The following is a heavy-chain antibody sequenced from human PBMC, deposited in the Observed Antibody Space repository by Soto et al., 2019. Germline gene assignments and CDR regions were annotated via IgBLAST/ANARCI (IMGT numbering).Heavy chain of an antibody. CDR1: GGSMSRGGNY. V-gene: IGHV4-31*03. J-gene: IGHJ4*02. D-gene: IGHD3-22*01. CDR3: ARVFYDSRGDHLFDY. Sequence: PSETMSLTCTVSGGSMSRGGNYWSWIRQKPGKGLEWIGYIYYSGSTYYNPSLKSRVTISVDTSKNQFSLKLSSVTAADTSVYYCARVFYDSRGDHLFDYWGQGTLVTVSS. CDR2: IYYSGST.